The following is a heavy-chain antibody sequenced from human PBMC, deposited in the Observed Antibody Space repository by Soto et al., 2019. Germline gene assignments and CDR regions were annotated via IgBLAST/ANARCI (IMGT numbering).Heavy chain of an antibody. CDR3: ARGRRAWLQTLQPPSSFDY. V-gene: IGHV4-34*01. J-gene: IGHJ4*02. CDR1: GGSFSGYY. Sequence: ASETLSLTCAVYGGSFSGYYWSWIRQPPGKGLEWIGEINHSGSTNYNPSIKSRVTISVDTSKNQFYLKLSSVTAADTAVYYCARGRRAWLQTLQPPSSFDYWGQGTLVTVSS. D-gene: IGHD5-12*01. CDR2: INHSGST.